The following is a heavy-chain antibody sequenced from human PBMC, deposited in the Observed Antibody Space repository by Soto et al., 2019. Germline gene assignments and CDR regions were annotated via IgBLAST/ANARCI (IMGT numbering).Heavy chain of an antibody. CDR3: ARDYCSGGSCYSPAFDI. J-gene: IGHJ3*02. Sequence: SETLSLTCTVSGGSISSYYWSWIRQPPGKGLEWIGYIYYSGSTSYNPSLKSRVTISVDTSKNQFSLKLSSVTAADTAVYYCARDYCSGGSCYSPAFDIWGQGTMVTVSS. CDR2: IYYSGST. CDR1: GGSISSYY. V-gene: IGHV4-59*01. D-gene: IGHD2-15*01.